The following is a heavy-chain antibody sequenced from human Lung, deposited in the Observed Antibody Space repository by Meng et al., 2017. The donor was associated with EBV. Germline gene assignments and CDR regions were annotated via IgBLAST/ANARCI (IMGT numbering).Heavy chain of an antibody. J-gene: IGHJ4*02. CDR2: INYSGIT. D-gene: IGHD2-2*01. CDR3: ARGGTSSAPFDY. Sequence: QVQLQQWGAGLLKPSETLSLTCGVSGRSFSSAYWSWIRQPPGKGLEWIGQINYSGITNYNPSLKRRVTISVDTSRNQFSLSLNSVTAADTAVYYCARGGTSSAPFDYWGQGTLVTVSS. V-gene: IGHV4-34*01. CDR1: GRSFSSAY.